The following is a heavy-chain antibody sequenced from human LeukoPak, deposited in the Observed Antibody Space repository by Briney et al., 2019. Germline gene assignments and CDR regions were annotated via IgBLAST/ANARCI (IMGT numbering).Heavy chain of an antibody. D-gene: IGHD2-2*01. CDR1: GFTFSSYA. CDR3: ARDRGTPAAIVVVPAATEFDY. V-gene: IGHV3-21*01. Sequence: GGSLRLSCAASGFTFSSYAMSWVRQAPGKGLEWVSSISSSSSYIYYADSVKGRFTISRDNAKNSLYLQMNSLRAEDTAVYYCARDRGTPAAIVVVPAATEFDYWGQGTLVTVSS. J-gene: IGHJ4*02. CDR2: ISSSSSYI.